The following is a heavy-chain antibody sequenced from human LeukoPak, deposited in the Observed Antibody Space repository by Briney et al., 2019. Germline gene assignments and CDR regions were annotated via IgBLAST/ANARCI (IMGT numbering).Heavy chain of an antibody. D-gene: IGHD3-22*01. CDR1: GYTFTSYY. J-gene: IGHJ4*02. Sequence: ASVKVSCKASGYTFTSYYMHWVRQAPGQGLEWMGIINPSGGSTSYAQKFQGRVTMTRDTSTSTVYMELSSLRSEDTAVYYCARDGKYYYDSSGSRFDYGGQGTLVTVSS. CDR3: ARDGKYYYDSSGSRFDY. CDR2: INPSGGST. V-gene: IGHV1-46*01.